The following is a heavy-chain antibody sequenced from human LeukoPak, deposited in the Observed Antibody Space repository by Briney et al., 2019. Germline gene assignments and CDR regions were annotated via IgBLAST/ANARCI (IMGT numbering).Heavy chain of an antibody. CDR1: GYTFTSYY. CDR3: AREYGRLAFDY. D-gene: IGHD1-14*01. V-gene: IGHV1-46*01. Sequence: ASVKVPCKASGYTFTSYYMHWVRQAPGQGLEWMGIINPSGGSTSYAQKFQGRVTMTRDTSTSTVYMELSSLRSEDTAVYYCAREYGRLAFDYWGQGTLVTVSS. CDR2: INPSGGST. J-gene: IGHJ4*02.